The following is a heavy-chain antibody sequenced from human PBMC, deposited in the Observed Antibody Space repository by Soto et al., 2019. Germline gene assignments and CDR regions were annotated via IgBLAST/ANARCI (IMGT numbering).Heavy chain of an antibody. CDR3: TFIAVGGNFDY. D-gene: IGHD6-19*01. V-gene: IGHV3-73*02. CDR2: IRNKPNNYAT. CDR1: GFTFSGSV. J-gene: IGHJ4*02. Sequence: EVQLVESGGGLVQPGGSLQLSCAASGFTFSGSVVHWVRQASGKGLEWVGRIRNKPNNYATAYTASVKGRFTISRDDSNNTAYLQMNSLKVEDTAVYYCTFIAVGGNFDYWGQGTLVTVSS.